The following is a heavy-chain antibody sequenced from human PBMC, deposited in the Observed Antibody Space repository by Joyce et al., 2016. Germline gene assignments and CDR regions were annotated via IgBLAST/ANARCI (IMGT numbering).Heavy chain of an antibody. CDR3: VKEDGRTGYYDLDF. CDR1: GFTFSNFG. Sequence: QVQLVESGGGVVQPGTSLGLSCAASGFTFSNFGMHWVRQGAGKGVEWVAIISKDGNKKYYGDSVEGRFTITRDNSKNTLNLQVNSLRVEDTAVYYCVKEDGRTGYYDLDFWGQGTLVTVSS. V-gene: IGHV3-30*18. D-gene: IGHD3-22*01. CDR2: ISKDGNKK. J-gene: IGHJ4*02.